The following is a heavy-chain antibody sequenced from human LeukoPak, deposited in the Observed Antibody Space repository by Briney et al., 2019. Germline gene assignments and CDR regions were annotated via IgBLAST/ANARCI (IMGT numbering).Heavy chain of an antibody. CDR2: INPNSGGT. Sequence: ASVKVFCKASGYTFSVYHMHWVRQAPGQGLEWMGWINPNSGGTNYAQNLQGRVTMTRDTSISTAYMELSSLRSDDTAVYYCGLVTSGNWWFDPWGQGTLVTVSS. V-gene: IGHV1-2*02. CDR3: GLVTSGNWWFDP. J-gene: IGHJ5*02. D-gene: IGHD2-21*02. CDR1: GYTFSVYH.